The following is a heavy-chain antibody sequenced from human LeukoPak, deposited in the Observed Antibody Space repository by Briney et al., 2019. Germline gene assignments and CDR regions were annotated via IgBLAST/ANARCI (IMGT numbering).Heavy chain of an antibody. CDR1: GYTLTELS. V-gene: IGHV1-24*01. CDR2: FDPEDGET. Sequence: GASVKVSCKVSGYTLTELSMHWVRQAPGKGLEWMGGFDPEDGETIYAQKFQGRVTMTEDTSTDTAYMELSSLRSEDTAVYYCATVSTNYDILTGYDTFDYWGQGTLVTVFS. D-gene: IGHD3-9*01. CDR3: ATVSTNYDILTGYDTFDY. J-gene: IGHJ4*02.